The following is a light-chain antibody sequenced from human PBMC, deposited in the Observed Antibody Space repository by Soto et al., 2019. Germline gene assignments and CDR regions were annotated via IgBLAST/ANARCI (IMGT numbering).Light chain of an antibody. V-gene: IGLV2-11*01. CDR1: SSDVGGYNF. CDR3: CSYGGSCTYV. CDR2: DVI. Sequence: QSVLTQPRSVSGSRGQSVTISCTGTSSDVGGYNFVSWYQQHPGKAPKLMIYDVIKRPSGVPDRFSGSKSGDTASLTISGLQAEDEADYYCCSYGGSCTYVFGTGTKVTV. J-gene: IGLJ1*01.